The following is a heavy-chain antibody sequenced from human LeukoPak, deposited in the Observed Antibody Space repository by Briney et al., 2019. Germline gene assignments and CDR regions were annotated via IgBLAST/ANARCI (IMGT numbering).Heavy chain of an antibody. D-gene: IGHD1-7*01. CDR1: GGSISSYY. V-gene: IGHV4-59*01. J-gene: IGHJ5*02. Sequence: SETLSLTCTVSGGSISSYYWSWIRQPPGKGLEWIGYIYYSGSTNYNPSLKSRVTISVDTSKNQFSLKLSSVTAADTAVYYCAREMGTTPNWFDPWGQGTLVTVSS. CDR3: AREMGTTPNWFDP. CDR2: IYYSGST.